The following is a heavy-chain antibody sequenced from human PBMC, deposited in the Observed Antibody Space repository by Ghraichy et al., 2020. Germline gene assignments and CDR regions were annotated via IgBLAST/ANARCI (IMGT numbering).Heavy chain of an antibody. J-gene: IGHJ3*02. D-gene: IGHD4-17*01. V-gene: IGHV3-23*05. CDR3: AKVWRPSGDYHSFDM. Sequence: LSLTCAASGFTFSSYAMTWVRQAPGKGLEWVSSINNIGNTYYADSVKGRFTISRDISKSTLYLQINSLRAEDTAVYYCAKVWRPSGDYHSFDMWGQGTMVTVSA. CDR2: INNIGNT. CDR1: GFTFSSYA.